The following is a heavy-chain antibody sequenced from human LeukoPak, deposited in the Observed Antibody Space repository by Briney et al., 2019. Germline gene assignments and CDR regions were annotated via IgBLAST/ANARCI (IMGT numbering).Heavy chain of an antibody. CDR3: AKGTTYYYGSGSSHFDY. D-gene: IGHD3-10*01. CDR2: ISGSGGST. J-gene: IGHJ4*02. Sequence: GGSLRLSCAASGSTFSSYAMSWVRQAPGKGLEWVSAISGSGGSTYYADSVKGRFTISRDNSKNTLYLQMNSLRAEDTAVYYCAKGTTYYYGSGSSHFDYWGQGTLVTVSS. CDR1: GSTFSSYA. V-gene: IGHV3-23*01.